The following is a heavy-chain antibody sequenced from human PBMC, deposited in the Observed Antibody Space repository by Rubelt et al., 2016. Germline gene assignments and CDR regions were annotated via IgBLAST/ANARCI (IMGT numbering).Heavy chain of an antibody. CDR3: AREGDYNAFDI. J-gene: IGHJ3*02. CDR2: IKQDGRKK. Sequence: EVQLVQSGGGLVQPGGSLRLSCAASGFTFCSYWMSWVRQAPGKGLEWVANIKQDGRKKDYMDSVTGRFTISRDNAKNSLYLQMNSLRVEDTAVFYCAREGDYNAFDIWGQGTIVTVSS. V-gene: IGHV3-7*01. CDR1: GFTFCSYW. D-gene: IGHD4-17*01.